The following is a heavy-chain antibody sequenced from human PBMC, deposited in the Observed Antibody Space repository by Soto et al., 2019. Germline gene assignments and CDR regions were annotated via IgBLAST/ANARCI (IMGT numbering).Heavy chain of an antibody. CDR2: IGGSGATT. V-gene: IGHV3-23*01. J-gene: IGHJ4*02. Sequence: GGSLRLSCAASGFSFSSYGMSWVRQAPGRGLEWVSAIGGSGATTYYAGSVKGRFTISRDNSKNTLFLQMNNLRAEDTAVYYCAKNAGYRSDYLDKYFDYWGQGTLVTVSS. CDR3: AKNAGYRSDYLDKYFDY. CDR1: GFSFSSYG. D-gene: IGHD3-9*01.